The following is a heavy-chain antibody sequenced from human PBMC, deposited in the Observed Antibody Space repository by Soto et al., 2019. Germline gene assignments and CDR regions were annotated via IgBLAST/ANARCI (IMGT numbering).Heavy chain of an antibody. V-gene: IGHV4-31*03. J-gene: IGHJ4*02. Sequence: QVQLQESGPGLVKPSQTLSLTCTVSGGSISSGGYYWSWIRQHPGKGLEWIGYIYYSGSTYYNPSLKSRVTISVDTSKNQFSLKLSSVTAADTAVYYCARATYNDILTGYRVGYYFDYWGQGTLVTVSS. CDR3: ARATYNDILTGYRVGYYFDY. CDR2: IYYSGST. CDR1: GGSISSGGYY. D-gene: IGHD3-9*01.